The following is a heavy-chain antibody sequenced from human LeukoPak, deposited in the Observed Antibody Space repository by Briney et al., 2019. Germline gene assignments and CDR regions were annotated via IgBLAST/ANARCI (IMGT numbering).Heavy chain of an antibody. CDR2: ISAYNGNT. J-gene: IGHJ3*02. V-gene: IGHV1-18*01. CDR3: ASHYYYDSSGWRDAFDI. Sequence: ASVNVSCKASGYTFTSYGISWVRQAPGQGLEWMGWISAYNGNTNYAQKLQGRVTMTTDTSTSTAYMELRSLRSDDTAVYYCASHYYYDSSGWRDAFDIWGQGTMVTVSS. CDR1: GYTFTSYG. D-gene: IGHD3-22*01.